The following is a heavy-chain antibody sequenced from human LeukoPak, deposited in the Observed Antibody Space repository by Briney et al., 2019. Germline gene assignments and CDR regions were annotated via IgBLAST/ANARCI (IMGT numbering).Heavy chain of an antibody. CDR3: ARSPNYYDSSGHDAFDI. CDR2: IYYSEST. D-gene: IGHD3-22*01. V-gene: IGHV4-30-4*01. CDR1: GGSIRRGDYY. J-gene: IGHJ3*02. Sequence: SHTLSLTCTISGGSIRRGDYYWSWIRQPPGKGLGRIGYIYYSESTYYNPSLKSRVTRSVDTSKNQFSLKLSSVTAADTAVYYCARSPNYYDSSGHDAFDIWGQGTMVTVSS.